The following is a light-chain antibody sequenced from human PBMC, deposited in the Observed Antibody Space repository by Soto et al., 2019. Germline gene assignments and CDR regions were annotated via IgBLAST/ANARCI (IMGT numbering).Light chain of an antibody. CDR3: CSYAGSSTNWV. CDR2: EVS. J-gene: IGLJ3*02. Sequence: QSALTQPASVSGSPGQSITISCTGTSSDVGSYNLVSWYQQPPGKAPKLMIYEVSKRPSGVSNRFSGSKSGNTASLTISGLQAEDEADYYCCSYAGSSTNWVFGGGTKLTVL. V-gene: IGLV2-23*02. CDR1: SSDVGSYNL.